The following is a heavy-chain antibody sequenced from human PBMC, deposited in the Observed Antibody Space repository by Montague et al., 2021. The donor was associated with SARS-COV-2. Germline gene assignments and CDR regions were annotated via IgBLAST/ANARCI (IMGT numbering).Heavy chain of an antibody. J-gene: IGHJ4*02. D-gene: IGHD6-13*01. CDR3: ARVVAAAGTPVFDY. Sequence: SETLSLTCTVSGGSISSYYWSWIRQPPGKGPEWIGYIYYSGSTNYNPSLKSRVTISVDTSKNQFSLKLSSVTAADTAVYYCARVVAAAGTPVFDYWGQGTLVTVSS. CDR2: IYYSGST. V-gene: IGHV4-59*01. CDR1: GGSISSYY.